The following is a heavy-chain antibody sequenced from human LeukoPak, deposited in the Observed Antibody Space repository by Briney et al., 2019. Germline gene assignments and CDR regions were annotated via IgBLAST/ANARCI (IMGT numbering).Heavy chain of an antibody. CDR2: IKHDGSEK. D-gene: IGHD3-22*01. J-gene: IGHJ4*02. V-gene: IGHV3-7*03. CDR3: ARYYDDSSGYPRYVDY. CDR1: GFTFSRNW. Sequence: GGSLRLSCAASGFTFSRNWMTWVRQAPGKGLEWVANIKHDGSEKYYVDSVKGRFTVSRDNAKSSLYLQMNSLRAEDTALYYCARYYDDSSGYPRYVDYWGQGTLVTVSS.